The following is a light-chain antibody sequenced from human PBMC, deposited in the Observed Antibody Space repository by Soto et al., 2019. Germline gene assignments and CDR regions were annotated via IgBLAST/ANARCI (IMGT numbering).Light chain of an antibody. CDR2: AAS. CDR3: QKYDSVPLT. V-gene: IGKV1-27*01. Sequence: DIQMTQSPSSLSASVGDRVTITCWASQGINNYLAWYQQKPGKVPKLLIYAASTLQSGVPSRFSGSGSGTDFTLTISSLQPEDVATYYCQKYDSVPLTFGGGTKVEIK. CDR1: QGINNY. J-gene: IGKJ4*01.